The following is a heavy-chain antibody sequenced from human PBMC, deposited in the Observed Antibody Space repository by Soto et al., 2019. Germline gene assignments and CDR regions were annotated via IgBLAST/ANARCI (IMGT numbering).Heavy chain of an antibody. CDR1: GFSFSTYG. J-gene: IGHJ5*02. CDR2: IYSGGST. V-gene: IGHV3-66*01. CDR3: ARWVTIFGGVNWFDP. Sequence: PGGSLRLSCAASGFSFSTYGMHWVRQAPGKGLEWVSVIYSGGSTYYADSVKGRFTISRDNSKNTLYLQMNSLRAEDTAVYYCARWVTIFGGVNWFDPWGQGTLVTVSS. D-gene: IGHD3-3*01.